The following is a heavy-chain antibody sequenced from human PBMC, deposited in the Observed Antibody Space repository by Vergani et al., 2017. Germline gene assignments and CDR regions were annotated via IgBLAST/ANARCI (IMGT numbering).Heavy chain of an antibody. J-gene: IGHJ5*02. D-gene: IGHD2-2*01. V-gene: IGHV1-18*01. CDR2: IIAYNGNT. CDR1: GGTFSSYA. Sequence: QVQLVQSGAEVKKPGSSVKVSCKASGGTFSSYAISWVRQAPGQGLEWMGGIIAYNGNTNYAQKLQGRVTMTTDTSTSTAYMELRSLRSDDTAVYYCARCLRSTSLNWFDPWGQGTLVTVSS. CDR3: ARCLRSTSLNWFDP.